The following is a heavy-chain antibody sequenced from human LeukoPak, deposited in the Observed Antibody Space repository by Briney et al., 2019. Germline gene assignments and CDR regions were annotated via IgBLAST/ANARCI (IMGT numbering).Heavy chain of an antibody. J-gene: IGHJ4*02. V-gene: IGHV5-51*01. CDR2: IFPGDSET. D-gene: IGHD1-26*01. CDR3: AIGSHDIGYFGYFNT. Sequence: GESLKISCKGSGYIFNPCWIGWVRQMSGKGLEWMGIIFPGDSETRYSPSFQGQVTISADKSISTAYLQWSSLKASDTAMYYCAIGSHDIGYFGYFNTWGRGGLVTVSS. CDR1: GYIFNPCW.